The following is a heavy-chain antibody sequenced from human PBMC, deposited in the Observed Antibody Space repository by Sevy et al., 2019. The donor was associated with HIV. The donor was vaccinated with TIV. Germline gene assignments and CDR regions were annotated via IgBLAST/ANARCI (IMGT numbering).Heavy chain of an antibody. Sequence: SETLSLTCAVHGGSFSGYYWNWIRQPPGKGLEWIGEINHSGSTNYNPSLKSRVTISVDTSKNQFSVKLSSVTAADTAVYYCARSPPIVVVPGAPRWFDPWGQGTLVTVSS. CDR3: ARSPPIVVVPGAPRWFDP. CDR2: INHSGST. D-gene: IGHD2-2*01. CDR1: GGSFSGYY. V-gene: IGHV4-34*01. J-gene: IGHJ5*02.